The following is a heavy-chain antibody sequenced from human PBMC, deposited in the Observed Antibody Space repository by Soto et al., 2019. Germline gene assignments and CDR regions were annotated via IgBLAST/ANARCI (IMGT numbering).Heavy chain of an antibody. CDR3: ARCVKQWLVGGDYYYYYMDV. J-gene: IGHJ6*03. CDR2: ISSSGTII. V-gene: IGHV3-11*01. D-gene: IGHD6-19*01. CDR1: GFTLSDYY. Sequence: QVQLVESGGGLAKPGGSLRLSCEASGFTLSDYYMSWIRQAPGKGLEWISYISSSGTIIYYADSVKGRFTIPRDNAKKSMYLQMNSLRAEATAAYYSARCVKQWLVGGDYYYYYMDVWGKGTTVTVSS.